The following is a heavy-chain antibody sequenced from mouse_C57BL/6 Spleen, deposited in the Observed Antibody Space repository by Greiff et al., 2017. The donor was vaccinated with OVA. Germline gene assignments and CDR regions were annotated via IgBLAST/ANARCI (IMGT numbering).Heavy chain of an antibody. V-gene: IGHV1-80*01. CDR1: GYAFSSYW. CDR2: IYPGDGDT. CDR3: ARGSYESAMDY. J-gene: IGHJ4*01. D-gene: IGHD2-12*01. Sequence: VKLVESGAELVKPGASVKISCKASGYAFSSYWMNWVKQRPGKGLEWIGQIYPGDGDTNYNGKFKGKATLTADKSSSTAYMQLSSLTSEDSAVYFCARGSYESAMDYWGQGTSVTVSS.